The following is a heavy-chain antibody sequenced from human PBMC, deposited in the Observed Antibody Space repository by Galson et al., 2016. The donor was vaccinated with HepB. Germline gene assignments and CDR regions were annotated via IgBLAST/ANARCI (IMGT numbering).Heavy chain of an antibody. Sequence: SLRLSCATSGFTFRSHAMFWVRPAPGKGLEYVSHISNDGGTPYYADSAKGRFTVSRDFSTNTLYLELTSLRSADTAVYYCVRGAWDFLSWGLGTLVTVSS. CDR3: VRGAWDFLS. J-gene: IGHJ4*02. CDR2: ISNDGGTP. CDR1: GFTFRSHA. V-gene: IGHV3-64*04. D-gene: IGHD1-26*01.